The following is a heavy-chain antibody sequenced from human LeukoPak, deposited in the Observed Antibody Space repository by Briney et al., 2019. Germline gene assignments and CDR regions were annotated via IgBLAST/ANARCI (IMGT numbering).Heavy chain of an antibody. CDR3: ARSSGYSGYDSRASGDY. V-gene: IGHV1-69*02. Sequence: SVKVSCKASGGTFSSYTISWVRQAPGQGFEWMGRIIPILGIANYAQKFQGRVTITADKSTSTAYMELSSLRSEDTAVYYCARSSGYSGYDSRASGDYWGQGTLVTVSS. D-gene: IGHD5-12*01. J-gene: IGHJ4*02. CDR2: IIPILGIA. CDR1: GGTFSSYT.